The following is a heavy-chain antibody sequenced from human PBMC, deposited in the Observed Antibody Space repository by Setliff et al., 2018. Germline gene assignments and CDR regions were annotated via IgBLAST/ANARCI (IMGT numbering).Heavy chain of an antibody. CDR1: GYAFTGYY. CDR2: INPNSGGT. D-gene: IGHD3-16*01. Sequence: GASVKVSCKASGYAFTGYYTHWVRQAPGQGLEWMGRINPNSGGTNYAQKFQGRVTMTRDTSITTAYMELSRLTSDDMAVYFCARSDHLVVDGFDVWGQGTMVTVSS. V-gene: IGHV1-2*06. J-gene: IGHJ3*01. CDR3: ARSDHLVVDGFDV.